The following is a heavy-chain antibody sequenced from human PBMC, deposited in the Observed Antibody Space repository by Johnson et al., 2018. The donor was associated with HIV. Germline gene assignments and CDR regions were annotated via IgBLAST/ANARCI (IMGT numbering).Heavy chain of an antibody. CDR1: GFTFDDHG. CDR3: ARVRERWELLLSDGSYI. J-gene: IGHJ3*02. V-gene: IGHV3-20*04. D-gene: IGHD1-26*01. CDR2: ISGSDHST. Sequence: VQLVESGGGVVRPGGSLRLSCAASGFTFDDHGMNWVRQPPGKALEWVSPISGSDHSTYYADSVRGRFIISRDNSKNTLYLQINSLRAEDTALYYCARVRERWELLLSDGSYIWGQGTMVTLSS.